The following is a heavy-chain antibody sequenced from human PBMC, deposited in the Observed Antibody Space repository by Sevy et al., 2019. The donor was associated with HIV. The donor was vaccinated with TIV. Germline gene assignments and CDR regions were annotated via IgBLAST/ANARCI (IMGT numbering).Heavy chain of an antibody. Sequence: GGSLRLSCAASGFTFSNHAMHWVRQAPGKGLEWVAAIWLDGSNKYYADSVKGRFTISRDNSQNTLYLEMNSLRVEDTAVYYCARAGWDPDYYDMAYWGQGTLVTVSS. CDR1: GFTFSNHA. D-gene: IGHD3-22*01. CDR2: IWLDGSNK. CDR3: ARAGWDPDYYDMAY. J-gene: IGHJ4*02. V-gene: IGHV3-33*01.